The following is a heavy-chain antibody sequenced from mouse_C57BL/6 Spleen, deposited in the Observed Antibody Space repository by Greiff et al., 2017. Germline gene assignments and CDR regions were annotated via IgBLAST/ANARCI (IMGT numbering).Heavy chain of an antibody. Sequence: DVHLVESGGGLVKPGGSLKLSCAASGFTFSSYAMSWVRQTPEKRLEWVATISDGGSYTYYPDNVKGRFTISRDNAKNNLYLQMSHLKSEDTAMYYCARGEGYFDVWGTGTTVTVSS. CDR2: ISDGGSYT. V-gene: IGHV5-4*01. CDR1: GFTFSSYA. CDR3: ARGEGYFDV. J-gene: IGHJ1*03.